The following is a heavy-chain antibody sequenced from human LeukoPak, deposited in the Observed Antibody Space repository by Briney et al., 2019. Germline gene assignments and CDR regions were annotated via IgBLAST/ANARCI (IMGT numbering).Heavy chain of an antibody. V-gene: IGHV3-74*01. CDR2: INTDGSST. CDR1: GFTFSSYW. Sequence: GGSLRLSCAASGFTFSSYWMHWVRHAPGKGLVWVSRINTDGSSTSYADSVKGRFTISRDNAKNTLYLQMNSLRAEDTAVYYCAGARIQLWFDYWGQGTLVTVSS. CDR3: AGARIQLWFDY. J-gene: IGHJ4*02. D-gene: IGHD5-18*01.